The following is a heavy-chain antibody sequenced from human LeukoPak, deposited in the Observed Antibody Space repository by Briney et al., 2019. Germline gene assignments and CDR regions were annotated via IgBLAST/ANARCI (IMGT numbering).Heavy chain of an antibody. Sequence: SETLSLTCTVSGGSISSSSYYWGWIRQPPGKGLEWIGSIYYSGSTYYNPSLRSRVTISVDTSKNQFSLKLSSLTAADTAVYYCARHEYSGSYYGLSWFDPWGQGTLVTVSS. CDR1: GGSISSSSYY. CDR2: IYYSGST. D-gene: IGHD1-26*01. V-gene: IGHV4-39*01. J-gene: IGHJ5*02. CDR3: ARHEYSGSYYGLSWFDP.